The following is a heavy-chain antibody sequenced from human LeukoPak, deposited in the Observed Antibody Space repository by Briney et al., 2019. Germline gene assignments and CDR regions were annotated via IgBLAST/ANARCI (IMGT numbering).Heavy chain of an antibody. J-gene: IGHJ3*01. Sequence: ASVKVSCKASGYTFTGYHMHWVRQAPGQGLEWMGWINPNSGDTNYAQKFQGRVTVTTDTSTSTAYMELRSLTYDDTAVYYCARAGYCGDAGCRGGSAFDVWGQGTMVTVSS. CDR3: ARAGYCGDAGCRGGSAFDV. CDR1: GYTFTGYH. CDR2: INPNSGDT. D-gene: IGHD2-21*01. V-gene: IGHV1-2*02.